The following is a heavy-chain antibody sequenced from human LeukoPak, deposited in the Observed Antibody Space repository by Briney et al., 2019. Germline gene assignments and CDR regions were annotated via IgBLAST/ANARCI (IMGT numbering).Heavy chain of an antibody. CDR1: GFTVSSNY. Sequence: GGSLRLSCAASGFTVSSNYMSWVRQAPGKGLEWVSVIYSGGSTYYADSVKGRFTISRDNSKNTLYLQMNSLRAEDTAVYYRARDGVRVGSSSRAFDIWGQGTMVTVSS. V-gene: IGHV3-53*01. CDR2: IYSGGST. D-gene: IGHD6-6*01. CDR3: ARDGVRVGSSSRAFDI. J-gene: IGHJ3*02.